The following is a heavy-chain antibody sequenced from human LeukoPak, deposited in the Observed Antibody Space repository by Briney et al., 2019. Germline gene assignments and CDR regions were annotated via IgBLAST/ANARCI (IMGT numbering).Heavy chain of an antibody. J-gene: IGHJ4*02. CDR1: GYTFTSYG. Sequence: ASVKVSCKASGYTFTSYGISWVRQAPGQGLEWMGWISAYNGNTNYAQKLQGRVTMTTDTSTSTAYMELRSLRSDDTAVYYCATSRGRSGWYLVDYWGQGTLVTVSS. CDR2: ISAYNGNT. D-gene: IGHD6-19*01. V-gene: IGHV1-18*01. CDR3: ATSRGRSGWYLVDY.